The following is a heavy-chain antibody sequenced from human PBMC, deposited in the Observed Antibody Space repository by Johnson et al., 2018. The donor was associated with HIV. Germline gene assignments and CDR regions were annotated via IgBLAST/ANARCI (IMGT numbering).Heavy chain of an antibody. CDR1: GFTFSSYG. Sequence: QVQLVESGGGVVQPGRSLRLSCAASGFTFSSYGMHWVRQAPGKGLEWVAVIWYDGRNKYYADSVKGRFTISRDNSKNTLYLQMNSLRAEDTAVYYCARGVAMIVFWGQGTMVTVSS. J-gene: IGHJ3*01. D-gene: IGHD3-22*01. V-gene: IGHV3-33*01. CDR2: IWYDGRNK. CDR3: ARGVAMIVF.